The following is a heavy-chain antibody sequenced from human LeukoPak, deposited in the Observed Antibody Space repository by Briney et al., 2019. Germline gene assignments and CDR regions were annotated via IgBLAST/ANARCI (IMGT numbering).Heavy chain of an antibody. Sequence: PGGSLRLSCAASGFTFSSYTMHWVRQAPGKGLEWVAVISYDGSNEYYEDSVKGRFTISRDSSRTTLYLQMISLRAEDTAVYYCARGPQYSGSIDYWGQGTLVTVSS. V-gene: IGHV3-30-3*01. CDR2: ISYDGSNE. CDR3: ARGPQYSGSIDY. CDR1: GFTFSSYT. J-gene: IGHJ4*02. D-gene: IGHD1-26*01.